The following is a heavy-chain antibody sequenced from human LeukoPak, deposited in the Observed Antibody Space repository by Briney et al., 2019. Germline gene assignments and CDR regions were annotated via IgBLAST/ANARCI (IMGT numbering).Heavy chain of an antibody. CDR2: IKQDGSEK. Sequence: GGSLRLSCAASGFTFGTYWMSWVRQAPGKGLKWVANIKQDGSEKYFVDSVKGRFTISRDNAKNSLYLQMNSLRAEDTAVYYCARYDYVWGKTFDIWGQGTMVTLSS. V-gene: IGHV3-7*01. J-gene: IGHJ3*02. CDR1: GFTFGTYW. D-gene: IGHD3-16*01. CDR3: ARYDYVWGKTFDI.